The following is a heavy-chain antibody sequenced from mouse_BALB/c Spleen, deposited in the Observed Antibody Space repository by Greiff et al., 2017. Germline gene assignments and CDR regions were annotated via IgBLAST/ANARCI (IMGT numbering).Heavy chain of an antibody. J-gene: IGHJ4*01. CDR3: ARDGYYEPYYAMDY. CDR1: GYTFTDYN. D-gene: IGHD2-3*01. CDR2: INPNNGGT. Sequence: EVQLVESGPELVKPGASVKIPCKASGYTFTDYNMDWVKQSHGKSLEWIGDINPNNGGTIYNQKFKGKATLTVDKSSSTAYMELRSLTSEDTAVYYCARDGYYEPYYAMDYWGQGTSVTVSS. V-gene: IGHV1-18*01.